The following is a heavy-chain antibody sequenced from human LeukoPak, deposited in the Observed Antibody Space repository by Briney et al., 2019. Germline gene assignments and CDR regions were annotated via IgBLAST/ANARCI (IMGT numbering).Heavy chain of an antibody. J-gene: IGHJ6*02. D-gene: IGHD2-2*01. Sequence: ASVKVSCKASGYTFTSYGISWVRQASGQGLEWMGWISAYNGNTNYAQKLQGRVTMTTDTSTSTAYMELRSLRSDDTAVYYCARVGGRVVVPAAISYYYCGMDDWGQGTTVTVSS. CDR1: GYTFTSYG. CDR3: ARVGGRVVVPAAISYYYCGMDD. V-gene: IGHV1-18*01. CDR2: ISAYNGNT.